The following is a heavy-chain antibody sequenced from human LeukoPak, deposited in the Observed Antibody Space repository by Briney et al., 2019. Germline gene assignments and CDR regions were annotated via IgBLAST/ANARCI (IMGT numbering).Heavy chain of an antibody. J-gene: IGHJ4*02. CDR1: GFTVSSYW. CDR3: ARGASASPSQFDY. Sequence: GGSLRLSCAASGFTVSSYWMHWVRQAPGKGLVWVSRINTDGSSTTYADSVKGRFTISRDNAKSTLYLQMNSLRAEDTAVYYCARGASASPSQFDYWGQGTLVIVSS. D-gene: IGHD3-3*01. CDR2: INTDGSST. V-gene: IGHV3-74*01.